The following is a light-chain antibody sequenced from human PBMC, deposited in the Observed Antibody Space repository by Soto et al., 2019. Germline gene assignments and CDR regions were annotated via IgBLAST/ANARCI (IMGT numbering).Light chain of an antibody. Sequence: EIVLTQSPGTLSLSPGERATLSCRASQSVSSSYLAWYQQKPGQAPRLLIYGASSRDTGIPDRFSGSGSGTDFTHTISRLEPEDVAVYYCQQYGSSTYTFGQGTKLEIK. V-gene: IGKV3-20*01. CDR1: QSVSSSY. CDR3: QQYGSSTYT. J-gene: IGKJ2*01. CDR2: GAS.